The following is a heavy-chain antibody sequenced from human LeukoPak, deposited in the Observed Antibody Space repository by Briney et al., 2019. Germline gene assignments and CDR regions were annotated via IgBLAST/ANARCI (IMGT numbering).Heavy chain of an antibody. Sequence: SETLSLTCAVSGGSISSSNWWSWVRQPPGKGLEWIGEIYLSGSTNYNPSLKSRVTISVDKSKNQFSLKLSSVTAADTAVYYCARGGSTSLYYYYGMDVWGKGTTVTVSS. V-gene: IGHV4-4*02. CDR3: ARGGSTSLYYYYGMDV. CDR2: IYLSGST. D-gene: IGHD2-2*01. J-gene: IGHJ6*04. CDR1: GGSISSSNW.